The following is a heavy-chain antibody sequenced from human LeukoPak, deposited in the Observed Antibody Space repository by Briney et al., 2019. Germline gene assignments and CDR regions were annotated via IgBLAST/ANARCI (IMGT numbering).Heavy chain of an antibody. Sequence: GGSLRLSCAASGFTFSSYSMNWVRQAPGKGLEWVSSISSSSSYIYYADSVKGRFTISRDNSKNTLYLQMNSLRAEDTAVYYCARGAYSYGYFFDYWGQGTLVTVSS. CDR3: ARGAYSYGYFFDY. J-gene: IGHJ4*02. D-gene: IGHD5-18*01. V-gene: IGHV3-21*01. CDR2: ISSSSSYI. CDR1: GFTFSSYS.